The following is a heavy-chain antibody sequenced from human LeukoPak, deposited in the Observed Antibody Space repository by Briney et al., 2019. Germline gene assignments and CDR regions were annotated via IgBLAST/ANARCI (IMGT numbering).Heavy chain of an antibody. CDR2: VSGSGGTT. CDR3: ARHPPIAYYYGSGSYRAYYMDV. D-gene: IGHD3-10*01. CDR1: GLTFSSYA. J-gene: IGHJ6*03. V-gene: IGHV3-23*01. Sequence: PGGSLRLSCAASGLTFSSYAMSWVRQAPGNGLEWVSGVSGSGGTTYYADPVKGRFTISRDNSKNTLYLQMNSLRAEDTAVYYCARHPPIAYYYGSGSYRAYYMDVWGKGTTVTISS.